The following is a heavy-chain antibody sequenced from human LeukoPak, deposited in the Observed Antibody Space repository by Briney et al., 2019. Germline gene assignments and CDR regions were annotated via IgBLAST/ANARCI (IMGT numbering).Heavy chain of an antibody. V-gene: IGHV1-2*02. CDR3: SWDNGSVTQGDY. Sequence: GASVKDSGKASGYTFTFYYLHSNRQAPGQGLEWMGWINPNSGGTNYAQKFQGRVTMTRDTSSSTAYMYLSRLRSHDKAVDYCSWDNGSVTQGDYWGAGRLVCVFS. J-gene: IGHJ4*01. CDR1: GYTFTFYY. D-gene: IGHD3-10*01. CDR2: INPNSGGT.